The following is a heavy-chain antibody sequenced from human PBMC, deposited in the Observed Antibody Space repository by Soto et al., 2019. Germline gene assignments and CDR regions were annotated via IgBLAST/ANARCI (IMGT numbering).Heavy chain of an antibody. CDR2: INPDTGDR. J-gene: IGHJ4*02. CDR3: ARAYGLVCDS. D-gene: IGHD3-10*01. Sequence: ASVKVSCKASGYTFTESHIHWVRQAPGQGLEWMGWINPDTGDRNYAQRFQGRLTLTRDTSITTAYMALTRLTSDDTAGYVCARAYGLVCDSWDQVTLVTVSS. CDR1: GYTFTESH. V-gene: IGHV1-2*02.